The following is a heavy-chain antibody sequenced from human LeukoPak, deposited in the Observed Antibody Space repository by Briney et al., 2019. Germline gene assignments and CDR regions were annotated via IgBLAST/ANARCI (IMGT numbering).Heavy chain of an antibody. D-gene: IGHD6-6*01. J-gene: IGHJ4*02. CDR1: GPSISSGSYY. CDR2: IYTSGST. Sequence: SETLSLTCTVSGPSISSGSYYSSWIRQPAGKGLEWIVRIYTSGSTNYNPSLKTRSTISVHTSKYQFSLKLSYVTAADTAVYYCARDHGRSSSSGVDYWGQGTLVTVSS. V-gene: IGHV4-61*02. CDR3: ARDHGRSSSSGVDY.